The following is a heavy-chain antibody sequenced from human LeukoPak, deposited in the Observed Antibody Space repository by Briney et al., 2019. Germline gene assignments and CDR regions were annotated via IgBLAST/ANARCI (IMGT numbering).Heavy chain of an antibody. CDR2: ISWNSGSI. Sequence: GGSLRLSCAASGFTFDGYAMHWVRQAPGKGLEWVSGISWNSGSIGYADSVKGRFTISRDNAKNSLYLQMNSLRAEDTALYYCATVGDWGQGTLVTVSS. CDR3: ATVGD. CDR1: GFTFDGYA. V-gene: IGHV3-9*01. J-gene: IGHJ4*02.